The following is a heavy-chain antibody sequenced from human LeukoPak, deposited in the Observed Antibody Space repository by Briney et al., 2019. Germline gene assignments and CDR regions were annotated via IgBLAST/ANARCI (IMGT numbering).Heavy chain of an antibody. Sequence: ASVTVSFKASGYTFTSYSIHWVRQAPGQGLEWMGWINLKSGGTNYAQKFQARVTMTRETSISTAYMELSRLRSDDTAVYYCAREDSTGYSSLDYWGQGTLVTVSS. J-gene: IGHJ4*02. CDR2: INLKSGGT. CDR3: AREDSTGYSSLDY. V-gene: IGHV1-2*02. D-gene: IGHD3-22*01. CDR1: GYTFTSYS.